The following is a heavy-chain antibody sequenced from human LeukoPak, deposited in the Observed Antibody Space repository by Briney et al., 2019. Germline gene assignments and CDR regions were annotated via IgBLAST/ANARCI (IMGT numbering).Heavy chain of an antibody. CDR2: INHSGST. D-gene: IGHD1-26*01. V-gene: IGHV4-34*01. J-gene: IGHJ3*02. Sequence: SETLSLTCAVYGGSFNGYYWSWIRQPPGKGLEWIGEINHSGSTNYNPSLKSRVTISVDTSKNQFSLKLSSVTAADTAVYHCATQDSGSYHSADHDAFDIWGQGTMVTVSS. CDR3: ATQDSGSYHSADHDAFDI. CDR1: GGSFNGYY.